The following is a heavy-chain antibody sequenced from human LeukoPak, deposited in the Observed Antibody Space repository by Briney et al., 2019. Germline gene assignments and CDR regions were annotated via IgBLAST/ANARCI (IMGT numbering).Heavy chain of an antibody. Sequence: SQTLSLTCSVSGGSISTYYWSWIRRPAGKGLEWIGRINTSGSTNYSPSLRGRVTMSVDTSENQFSLSLSSVTAADTAVYYCARGGASTFDYWGQGTLVTVSS. V-gene: IGHV4-4*07. CDR2: INTSGST. D-gene: IGHD4/OR15-4a*01. J-gene: IGHJ4*02. CDR1: GGSISTYY. CDR3: ARGGASTFDY.